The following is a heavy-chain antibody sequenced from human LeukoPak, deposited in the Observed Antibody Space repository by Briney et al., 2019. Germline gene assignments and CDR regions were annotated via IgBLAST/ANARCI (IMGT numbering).Heavy chain of an antibody. Sequence: TPSETLSLTCTVSGGSISSSSYYWGWIRQPPGKGLEWIGSIYYSGSTYYNPSLKSRVTISVDTSKNQFSLKLSSVTAADTAVYYCASNYYDSSGYISWGQGTLVTVSS. CDR1: GGSISSSSYY. D-gene: IGHD3-22*01. V-gene: IGHV4-39*07. CDR2: IYYSGST. J-gene: IGHJ4*02. CDR3: ASNYYDSSGYIS.